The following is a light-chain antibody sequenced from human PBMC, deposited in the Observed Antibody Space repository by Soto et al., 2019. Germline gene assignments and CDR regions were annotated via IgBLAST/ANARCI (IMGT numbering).Light chain of an antibody. J-gene: IGKJ1*01. V-gene: IGKV1-5*03. CDR1: QNIRKG. CDR2: EAS. Sequence: DIQMTQSPSTLSASVGDRVTITCRASQNIRKGMAWFQQRPGKAPRLLIYEASTLESGVPTRFSGSGFGTEFTLTISSLQPDDIAAYYCQRYTTSSWTFGHGTKVEIK. CDR3: QRYTTSSWT.